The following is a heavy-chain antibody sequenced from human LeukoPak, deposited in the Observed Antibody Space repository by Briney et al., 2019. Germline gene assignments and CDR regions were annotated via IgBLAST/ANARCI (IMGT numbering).Heavy chain of an antibody. J-gene: IGHJ4*02. Sequence: GESLKISCKGSGYSFTSYWIGWVRQMPGKGLEWMGIIYSGDSDTRYSPSFQGQVTISADKSISTAYLQWSSLKASDTAMYYCARSGRGYSGYDYVGRPDYWGQGTLVTVSS. CDR2: IYSGDSDT. CDR3: ARSGRGYSGYDYVGRPDY. CDR1: GYSFTSYW. D-gene: IGHD5-12*01. V-gene: IGHV5-51*01.